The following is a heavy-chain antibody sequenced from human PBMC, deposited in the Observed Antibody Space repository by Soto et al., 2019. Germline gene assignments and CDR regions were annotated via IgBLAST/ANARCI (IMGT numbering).Heavy chain of an antibody. V-gene: IGHV1-2*04. D-gene: IGHD1-7*01. J-gene: IGHJ3*02. CDR3: ARGGRTTRDAFDI. CDR2: INPNSGGK. CDR1: GYTFTGYY. Sequence: ASVKVSCKASGYTFTGYYMHWVRQAPGQGLEWMGWINPNSGGKNYAQKFQGWVTMTRDTSISTAYMELSRLRSDDTAVYYCARGGRTTRDAFDIWGQGTMVTVSS.